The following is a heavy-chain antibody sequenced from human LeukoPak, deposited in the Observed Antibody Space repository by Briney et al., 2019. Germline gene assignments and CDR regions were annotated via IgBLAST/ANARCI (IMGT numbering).Heavy chain of an antibody. CDR1: GGSFGGYY. CDR3: AKRRFLEWLSPHAFDI. J-gene: IGHJ3*02. Sequence: SETLSLTCGVYGGSFGGYYWSWIRQPPGKGLEWIGEINHSGSTNYNPSLKSRVTISVDTSKNQFSLRLSSVTAADTAIYYCAKRRFLEWLSPHAFDIWGQGTMVTVSS. V-gene: IGHV4-34*01. D-gene: IGHD3-3*01. CDR2: INHSGST.